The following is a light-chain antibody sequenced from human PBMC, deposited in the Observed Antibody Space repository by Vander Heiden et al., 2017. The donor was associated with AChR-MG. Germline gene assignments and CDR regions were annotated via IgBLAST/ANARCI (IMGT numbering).Light chain of an antibody. J-gene: IGLJ1*01. CDR2: SNN. V-gene: IGLV1-44*01. CDR1: SSNNGSNT. CDR3: AAWDDSLNGYV. Sequence: QPVLTQPPPASGTPGQTVTISCSGSSSNNGSNTVNWYQQLPGTAPKRLIYSNNQRPSGVPDRFSGSKSGTSASLAISGLQSEDEADYYCAAWDDSLNGYVFGTGTKVTVL.